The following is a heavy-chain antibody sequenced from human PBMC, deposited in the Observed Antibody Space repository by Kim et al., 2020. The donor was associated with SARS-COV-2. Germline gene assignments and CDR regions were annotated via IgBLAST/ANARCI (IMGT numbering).Heavy chain of an antibody. V-gene: IGHV1-2*02. CDR3: TREDF. Sequence: ASVKVSCKVSGYTFIGYYLHWMRQAPGQGLEWMGWIHPNSGDTTSAQKFQGRVAMTRDTSISTAYMELSRLTSDDTAVYYCTREDFWGQGTLVTVAS. CDR2: IHPNSGDT. CDR1: GYTFIGYY. J-gene: IGHJ4*02.